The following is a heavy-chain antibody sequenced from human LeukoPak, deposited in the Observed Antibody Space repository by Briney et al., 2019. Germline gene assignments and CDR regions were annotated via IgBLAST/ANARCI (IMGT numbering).Heavy chain of an antibody. Sequence: KPSETLSLTCTVSGGSISSYYWSWIRQPPGKALEWLALIYWDDDKRYSPSLKSRLTITKDTSKNQVVLTMTNMDPVDTATYYCAHRAPYSSGYSYWGQGTLVTVSS. CDR3: AHRAPYSSGYSY. D-gene: IGHD3-22*01. CDR2: IYWDDDK. CDR1: GGSISSYYW. V-gene: IGHV2-5*08. J-gene: IGHJ4*02.